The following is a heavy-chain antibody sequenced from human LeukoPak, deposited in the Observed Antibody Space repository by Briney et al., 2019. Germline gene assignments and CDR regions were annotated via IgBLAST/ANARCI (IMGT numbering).Heavy chain of an antibody. CDR1: GGSIGTYY. J-gene: IGHJ6*03. CDR3: ARHIGGGIEDMDV. Sequence: PSETLSLTCTVSGGSIGTYYWSWVRQSPGKGLGWIGYIYVTGNRYNPYLQSRVTISVDTSRNQFFLKMSSVTAADTAVYYCARHIGGGIEDMDVWGKGTKVTVSS. CDR2: IYVTGN. D-gene: IGHD3-16*02. V-gene: IGHV4-59*08.